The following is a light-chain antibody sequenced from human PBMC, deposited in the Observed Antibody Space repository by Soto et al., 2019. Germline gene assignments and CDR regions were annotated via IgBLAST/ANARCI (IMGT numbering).Light chain of an antibody. CDR1: SSDVGGYNY. CDR2: EVV. V-gene: IGLV2-8*01. CDR3: KSYAGSNTYV. J-gene: IGLJ1*01. Sequence: QSALTQPAFVSGSPGQSITISCTGTSSDVGGYNYVSWYQHPPGKAPRLIIYEVVQRPSGVPDRFSGSKSGNTASLTVSGLQAADEADYFCKSYAGSNTYVFGSGTKVTVL.